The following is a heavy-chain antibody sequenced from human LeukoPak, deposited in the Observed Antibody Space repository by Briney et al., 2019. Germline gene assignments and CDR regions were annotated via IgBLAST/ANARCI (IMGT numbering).Heavy chain of an antibody. CDR3: ARDLGYYPVGGFDY. CDR1: GGSISSYY. J-gene: IGHJ4*02. Sequence: SETLSLTCTVSGGSISSYYWSWIRQTPGKGLEWIGYIYYSGSTDYNPSLKSRVTISVDTSKNQFSLKLSSVTAADTAVYYCARDLGYYPVGGFDYWGQGTLVTVSS. V-gene: IGHV4-59*01. D-gene: IGHD3-22*01. CDR2: IYYSGST.